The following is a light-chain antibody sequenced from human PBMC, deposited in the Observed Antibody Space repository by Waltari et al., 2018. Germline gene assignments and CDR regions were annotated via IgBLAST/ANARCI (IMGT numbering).Light chain of an antibody. CDR3: TSYAGKNILV. CDR1: RSNVGVYNF. V-gene: IGLV2-8*01. J-gene: IGLJ3*02. Sequence: QSVLTQPPSASGSLGQPVTIPCTAPRSNVGVYNFVSWYQQHPGKAPKLIIYEVNKRPSGVPDRFSGSKSGNTASLTVSGLLAEDEADYYCTSYAGKNILVFGGGTNLTVL. CDR2: EVN.